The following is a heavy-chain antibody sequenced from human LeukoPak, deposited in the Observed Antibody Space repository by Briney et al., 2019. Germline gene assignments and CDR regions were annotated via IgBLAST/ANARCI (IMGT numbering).Heavy chain of an antibody. Sequence: SETLSLTCSVSGGSISSYYWSWIRQPPGKGLEYIGYIYYSGSTNYNPSLKRRVTISVDTSKDQFSLNLTSVTAADTAVYYCARLKCISTTCPSRYVMDVWGQGTTVTVSS. D-gene: IGHD2-2*01. CDR2: IYYSGST. CDR3: ARLKCISTTCPSRYVMDV. CDR1: GGSISSYY. J-gene: IGHJ6*02. V-gene: IGHV4-59*01.